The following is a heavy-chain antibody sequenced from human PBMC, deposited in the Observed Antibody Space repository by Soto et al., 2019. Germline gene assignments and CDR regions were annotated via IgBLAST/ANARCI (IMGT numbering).Heavy chain of an antibody. D-gene: IGHD6-19*01. CDR3: ARYPTNLGVAGYYYYMDV. CDR1: GFTFSSYG. V-gene: IGHV3-33*01. J-gene: IGHJ6*03. CDR2: IWYDGSNK. Sequence: GGSLRLSCAASGFTFSSYGMHWVRQAPGKGLEWVAVIWYDGSNKYYADSVKGRFTISRDNSKNTLYLQMNSLRAEDTAVYYCARYPTNLGVAGYYYYMDVWGKGTTVTVSS.